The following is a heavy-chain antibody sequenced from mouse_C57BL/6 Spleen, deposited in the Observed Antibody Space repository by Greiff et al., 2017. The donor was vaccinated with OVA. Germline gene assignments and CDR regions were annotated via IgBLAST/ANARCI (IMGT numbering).Heavy chain of an antibody. CDR3: ASLIYYYGSSPFAY. D-gene: IGHD1-1*01. V-gene: IGHV3-6*01. CDR2: ISYDGSN. J-gene: IGHJ3*01. CDR1: GYSITSGYY. Sequence: EVKLVESGPGLVKPSQSLSLTCSVTGYSITSGYYWNWIRQFPGNKLEWMGYISYDGSNNYNPSLKNRISITRDTSKNQFFLKLNSVTTEDTATYYCASLIYYYGSSPFAYWGQGTLVTVSA.